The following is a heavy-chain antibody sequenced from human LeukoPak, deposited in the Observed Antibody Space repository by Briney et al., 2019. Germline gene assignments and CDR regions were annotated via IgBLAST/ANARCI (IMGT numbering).Heavy chain of an antibody. V-gene: IGHV3-30-3*01. Sequence: GGSLRLSCAASGFTFSSYAMSWVRQAPGKGLEWLAVISYDGTKQYFADSVKGRFTISRDNSKNTLYLQMNSLRAEDTAVYYCAREPPARYIYYYDSGYWGQGTLVTVSS. D-gene: IGHD3-22*01. CDR3: AREPPARYIYYYDSGY. CDR2: ISYDGTKQ. J-gene: IGHJ4*02. CDR1: GFTFSSYA.